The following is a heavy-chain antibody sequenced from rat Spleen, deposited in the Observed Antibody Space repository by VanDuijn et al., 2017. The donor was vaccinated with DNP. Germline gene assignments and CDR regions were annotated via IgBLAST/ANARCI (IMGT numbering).Heavy chain of an antibody. J-gene: IGHJ2*01. Sequence: EVQLVESGGGLVQPGRSLKLSCVASGFTFNNYWMSWIRQAPGKGLEWVASITNTGGSIYYPDSVKGRFTISRDNAQNTLYLQMNSLRSEDTATYYCTRGYYDGSYYFDYWGQGVMVTVSS. CDR1: GFTFNNYW. CDR3: TRGYYDGSYYFDY. V-gene: IGHV5-31*01. D-gene: IGHD1-12*02. CDR2: ITNTGGSI.